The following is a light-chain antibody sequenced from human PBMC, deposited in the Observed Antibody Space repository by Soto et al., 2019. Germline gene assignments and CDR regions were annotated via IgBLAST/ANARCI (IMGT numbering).Light chain of an antibody. CDR2: DVS. J-gene: IGLJ1*01. CDR1: SSDVGGYNY. CDR3: CSYAGTLYV. V-gene: IGLV2-11*01. Sequence: QSVLTQPRSVSGSPGQSVTISCTGTSSDVGGYNYVSWYQQHPGKAPKLMINDVSKRPSGVPDRFSGSKSGNTASLTISGLQAEDEADYYCCSYAGTLYVFGTGTKLTVL.